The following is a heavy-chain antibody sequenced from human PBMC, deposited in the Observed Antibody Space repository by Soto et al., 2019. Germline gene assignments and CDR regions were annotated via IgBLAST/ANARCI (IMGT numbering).Heavy chain of an antibody. Sequence: PGGSLRLSCASSEFTFSSYRMHWVRQAPGKWLEWVAVISYDGNNKYYADSVKGRFTISRDNSKNTLSLQMNSLRAEDTAVYYCAKSVYNWNDGFFDYWGQGT. CDR2: ISYDGNNK. CDR3: AKSVYNWNDGFFDY. CDR1: EFTFSSYR. V-gene: IGHV3-30*18. D-gene: IGHD1-1*01. J-gene: IGHJ4*02.